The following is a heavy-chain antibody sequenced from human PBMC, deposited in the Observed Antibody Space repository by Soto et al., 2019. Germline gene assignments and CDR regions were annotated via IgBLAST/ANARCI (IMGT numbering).Heavy chain of an antibody. CDR1: GGTFSSYT. J-gene: IGHJ1*01. D-gene: IGHD6-19*01. CDR2: ITPILGIA. V-gene: IGHV1-69*04. Sequence: SVKVSCKASGGTFSSYTISWVRQAPGQGLEWMGRITPILGIANYAQKFQGRVTITADKSTSTAYMELSSLRSEDTAVYYCARDRIAVAGNPEYLQHWGQGTLVTVSS. CDR3: ARDRIAVAGNPEYLQH.